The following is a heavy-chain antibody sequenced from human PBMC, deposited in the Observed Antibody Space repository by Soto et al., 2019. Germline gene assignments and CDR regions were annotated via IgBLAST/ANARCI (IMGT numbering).Heavy chain of an antibody. J-gene: IGHJ5*02. Sequence: ASVKVSCKASGYTFTSYGISLVRQAPGQGLEWMGWISAYNGNTNYAQKLQGRVTMTTDTSTSTAYMELRSLRSDDTAVYYCARAGGSYYDSSGYYWGFDPWGQGTLVTVSS. CDR1: GYTFTSYG. V-gene: IGHV1-18*01. CDR3: ARAGGSYYDSSGYYWGFDP. D-gene: IGHD3-22*01. CDR2: ISAYNGNT.